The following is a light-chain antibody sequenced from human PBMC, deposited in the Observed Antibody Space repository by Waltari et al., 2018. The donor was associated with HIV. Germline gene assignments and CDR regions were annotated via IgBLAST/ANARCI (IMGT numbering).Light chain of an antibody. CDR3: QSTDFDGTWV. J-gene: IGLJ3*02. CDR2: KDI. Sequence: SYDLTQTPSVSVSPGQTARINCSRGSLPKRSSSWYRQKAGQAPVLLIYKDIARPSGTPERISGSESGTGVTLTISGVQAEDEGDYFCQSTDFDGTWVFGGGTKLTVL. CDR1: SLPKRS. V-gene: IGLV3-25*03.